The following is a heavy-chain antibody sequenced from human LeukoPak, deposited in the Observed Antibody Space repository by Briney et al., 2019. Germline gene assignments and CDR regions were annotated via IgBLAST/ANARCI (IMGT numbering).Heavy chain of an antibody. Sequence: QTGGSLRLSCAASGFTFDDYAMHWVRQAPGKGLEWVSGISWNSGSIGYADSVKGRFTISRDNAKNSLYLQMNSLRAEDTALYYCAKDKGKIIVVGMVDYWGQGTLVTVSS. CDR3: AKDKGKIIVVGMVDY. V-gene: IGHV3-9*01. CDR1: GFTFDDYA. CDR2: ISWNSGSI. J-gene: IGHJ4*02. D-gene: IGHD2-2*01.